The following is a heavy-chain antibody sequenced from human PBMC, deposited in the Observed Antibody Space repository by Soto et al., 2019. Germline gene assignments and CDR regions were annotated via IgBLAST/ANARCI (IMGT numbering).Heavy chain of an antibody. CDR3: ARRRRYYYDSSGYEKDY. Sequence: PSETLSLTCTVSGGSISSYYWSWIRQPPGKGLEWIGYIYYSGSTNYNPSLKSRVTISVDTSKNQFSLKLSSVTAADTAVYYCARRRRYYYDSSGYEKDYWGQGTLVTVSS. CDR2: IYYSGST. CDR1: GGSISSYY. V-gene: IGHV4-59*08. J-gene: IGHJ4*02. D-gene: IGHD3-22*01.